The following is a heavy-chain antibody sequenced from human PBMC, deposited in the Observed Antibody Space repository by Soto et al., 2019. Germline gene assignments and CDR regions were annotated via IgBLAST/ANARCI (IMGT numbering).Heavy chain of an antibody. V-gene: IGHV3-48*01. CDR3: ARECIAAAGFFAFDI. CDR2: ISSSSSTI. J-gene: IGHJ3*02. Sequence: GGSLRLSCAASGFTFSSYSMNWVRQAPGKGLEWVSYISSSSSTIYYADSVKGRFTISRENAKNSLYLQMNSLRAEDTAVYYCARECIAAAGFFAFDISGQGTMVTVFS. D-gene: IGHD6-13*01. CDR1: GFTFSSYS.